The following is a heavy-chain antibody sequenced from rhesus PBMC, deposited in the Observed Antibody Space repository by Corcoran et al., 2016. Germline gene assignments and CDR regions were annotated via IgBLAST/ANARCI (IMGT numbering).Heavy chain of an antibody. CDR2: ISESGDTI. V-gene: IGHV3-100*02. D-gene: IGHD5-12*01. CDR3: TRDRGYSYSFDY. J-gene: IGHJ4*01. CDR1: GFTFSSYE. Sequence: DVQLVESGGGLVKPGGSRRLSGVAAGFTFSSYEMHWVRHAPGKDLEWVSVISESGDTIYYADSVKGRFTISRENAKNSLVLQMNSLRAEDTAVYYCTRDRGYSYSFDYWGQGVLVTVSS.